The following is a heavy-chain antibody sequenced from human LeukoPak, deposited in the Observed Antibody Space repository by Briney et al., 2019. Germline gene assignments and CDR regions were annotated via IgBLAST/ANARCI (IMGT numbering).Heavy chain of an antibody. J-gene: IGHJ4*02. D-gene: IGHD5-12*01. CDR3: ARRGAGKWLRKYTAGFGY. CDR2: IKQDGSEK. CDR1: GFTFSSYW. V-gene: IGHV3-7*01. Sequence: GGSLRLSCAASGFTFSSYWMNWVRQAPGKGLEWVANIKQDGSEKNYVDSVRGRFTISRDNAKNSLYLQMNSLRAEDTAVYYCARRGAGKWLRKYTAGFGYWGQGTLVTVSS.